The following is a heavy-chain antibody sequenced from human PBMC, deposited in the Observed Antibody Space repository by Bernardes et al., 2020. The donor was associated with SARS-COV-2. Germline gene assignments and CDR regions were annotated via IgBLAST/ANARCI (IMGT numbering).Heavy chain of an antibody. V-gene: IGHV3-21*01. CDR2: ISSSSSYI. CDR1: GFTFSSYS. J-gene: IGHJ4*02. CDR3: ARDQHYDILTGYYSY. Sequence: GGSLRLSCAASGFTFSSYSMNWVRQAPGKGLEWVSSISSSSSYIYYADSVKGRFTISRDNAKNSLYLQMNSLRAEDTAVYYCARDQHYDILTGYYSYWGQGTLVTVSS. D-gene: IGHD3-9*01.